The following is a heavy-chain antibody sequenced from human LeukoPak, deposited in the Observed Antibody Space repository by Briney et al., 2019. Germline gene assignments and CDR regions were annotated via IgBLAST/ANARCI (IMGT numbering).Heavy chain of an antibody. J-gene: IGHJ6*02. Sequence: GGSLRLSCAASGFTFSTYAMSWVRQAPGKGLEWVSAISGSGGSTYYADSVKGRFTISRDNSQNTLYLQLNSLRAGDTAVYYCARAYGDSNYHYYGMDVWGQGTTVTVSS. CDR1: GFTFSTYA. D-gene: IGHD4-17*01. CDR3: ARAYGDSNYHYYGMDV. V-gene: IGHV3-23*01. CDR2: ISGSGGST.